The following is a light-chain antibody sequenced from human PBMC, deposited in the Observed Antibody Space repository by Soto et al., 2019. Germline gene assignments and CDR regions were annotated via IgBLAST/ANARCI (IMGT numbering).Light chain of an antibody. V-gene: IGKV3-20*01. J-gene: IGKJ1*01. CDR2: GAS. CDR3: QQDGSLSWT. CDR1: QSVGSNY. Sequence: EIVLTQSKTTLSFTHGEIATLSCKASQSVGSNYLAWYQQKPGQAPRILIFGASGRATGIPDRVSGSGSGTDFTLTISRLEPEDFAVYCCQQDGSLSWTFGQGTKVDI.